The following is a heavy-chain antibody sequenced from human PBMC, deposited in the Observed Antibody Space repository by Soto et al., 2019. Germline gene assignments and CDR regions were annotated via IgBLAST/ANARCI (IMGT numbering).Heavy chain of an antibody. D-gene: IGHD3-3*01. CDR1: GFTFSSYW. J-gene: IGHJ4*02. V-gene: IGHV3-74*01. CDR3: AKDPDLSKTGIFGVVIDY. Sequence: GGSLRLSCAASGFTFSSYWMHWVRQAPGKGLVWVSRINSDGSSTSYADSVKGRFTISRDNSKNTLYLQMNSLRAEDTAVYYCAKDPDLSKTGIFGVVIDYWGQGTLVTVSS. CDR2: INSDGSST.